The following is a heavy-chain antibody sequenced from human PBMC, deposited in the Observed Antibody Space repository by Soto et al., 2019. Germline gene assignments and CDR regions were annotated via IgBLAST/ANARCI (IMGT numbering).Heavy chain of an antibody. V-gene: IGHV4-59*01. Sequence: QVQLQESGPGLVKPSETLSLTCTVSGGSISSYYWSWIRQPPGKGLEWIGYVYYSGSTNYNPSLKSRVTISVDTSKNQCSLKLSSVTAADTAVYYCARESRGYYGMDVWGQGTTVTVSS. CDR1: GGSISSYY. J-gene: IGHJ6*02. D-gene: IGHD3-10*01. CDR2: VYYSGST. CDR3: ARESRGYYGMDV.